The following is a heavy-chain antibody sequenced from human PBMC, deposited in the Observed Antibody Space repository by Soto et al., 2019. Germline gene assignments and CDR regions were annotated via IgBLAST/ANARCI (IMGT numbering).Heavy chain of an antibody. J-gene: IGHJ5*02. CDR2: IRSSGSAI. Sequence: QVQLVESGGGLVKPGGSLRLSCAASGFTFSDYYISWIRQAPGKGLEWVSYIRSSGSAIYYADSVKDRFTISSDSAKNSLYRQMNSLRAEDTAVYYCARPSPNMDWFDPWGQGTLVTVSS. CDR3: ARPSPNMDWFDP. CDR1: GFTFSDYY. V-gene: IGHV3-11*01. D-gene: IGHD2-8*01.